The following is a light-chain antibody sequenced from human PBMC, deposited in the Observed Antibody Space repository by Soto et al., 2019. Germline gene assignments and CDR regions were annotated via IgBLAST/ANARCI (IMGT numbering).Light chain of an antibody. Sequence: DIQMTQSPSTLSASVGDRVTITCRASQSISSWLAWYQQKPGKAPKLLIYKASSLESGVPSRFSGSGSGTEFTLTISSLQPDDFATYYGQQYNSYSYTFGQGTKLESK. CDR1: QSISSW. CDR3: QQYNSYSYT. V-gene: IGKV1-5*03. CDR2: KAS. J-gene: IGKJ2*01.